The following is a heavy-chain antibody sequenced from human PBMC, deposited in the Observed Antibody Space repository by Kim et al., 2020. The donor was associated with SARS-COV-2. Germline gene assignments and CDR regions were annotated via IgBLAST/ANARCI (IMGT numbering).Heavy chain of an antibody. Sequence: GGSLRLSCAASGFSFSECWMDWVRQAPGKGPEWVARIANDGTTTLYADSVKGRFTISRDNSKNTLYLQMTGLRADDTGVYYCTRGHFWGQGTLVTVSS. CDR1: GFSFSECW. CDR3: TRGHF. CDR2: IANDGTTT. V-gene: IGHV3-74*01. J-gene: IGHJ4*02.